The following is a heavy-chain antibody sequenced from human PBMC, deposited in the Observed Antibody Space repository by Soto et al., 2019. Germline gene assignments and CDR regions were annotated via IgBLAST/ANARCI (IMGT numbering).Heavy chain of an antibody. CDR3: ARDIGIAVAKRANWFDP. CDR1: GGTFSSYA. D-gene: IGHD6-19*01. J-gene: IGHJ5*02. V-gene: IGHV1-69*06. Sequence: VASVKVSCKASGGTFSSYAISWVRQAPGQGLEWMGGIIPIFGTANYAQKFQGRVTITADKSTSTAYMELSSLRSEDTAVYYCARDIGIAVAKRANWFDPWGQGTLVTVSS. CDR2: IIPIFGTA.